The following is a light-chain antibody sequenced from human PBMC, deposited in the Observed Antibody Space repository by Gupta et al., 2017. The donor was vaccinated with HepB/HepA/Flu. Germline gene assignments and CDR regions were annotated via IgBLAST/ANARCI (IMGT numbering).Light chain of an antibody. CDR1: SSDVCGYNY. V-gene: IGLV2-11*01. Sequence: QSALTQPRSVSGSPGQSVTISCTGTSSDVCGYNYVSWYQQHPGKAPKLMIYDVSKRPSGVPDRFSGSKSGNTASLTISGLQAEDEADYYCCSYAGSYTSRVFGGGTKLTVL. CDR3: CSYAGSYTSRV. CDR2: DVS. J-gene: IGLJ2*01.